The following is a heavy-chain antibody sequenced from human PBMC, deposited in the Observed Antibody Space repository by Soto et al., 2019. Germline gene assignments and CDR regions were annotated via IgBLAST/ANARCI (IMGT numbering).Heavy chain of an antibody. J-gene: IGHJ6*03. D-gene: IGHD3-3*01. CDR1: GFTFSGSA. Sequence: EVQLVEAGGGLVQPGGSLKLSCAASGFTFSGSAMHWVRQASGKGLEWVGRIRSKANNYATADGASVKGRFTISRDDSKNTAYLQMNSLKTEHTAVYYCSRQASDFWSAKPQYYMDVWGKGTTVTVSS. CDR2: IRSKANNYAT. V-gene: IGHV3-73*01. CDR3: SRQASDFWSAKPQYYMDV.